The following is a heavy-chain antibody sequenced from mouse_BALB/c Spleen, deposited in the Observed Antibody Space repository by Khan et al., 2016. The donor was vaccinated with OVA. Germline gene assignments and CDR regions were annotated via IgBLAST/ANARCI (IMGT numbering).Heavy chain of an antibody. Sequence: EVKLLESGPGLVKPSQSLSLTCTVTDYSITSDYAWNWIRQFPGNKLEWMGFISYSGNTNYNPSLKSRISITRDTSKNQFFLQLNSVTTEDTATYYCARGYGGDFDYWGQGTTLTVSS. CDR1: DYSITSDYA. CDR3: ARGYGGDFDY. J-gene: IGHJ2*01. CDR2: ISYSGNT. D-gene: IGHD1-1*02. V-gene: IGHV3-2*02.